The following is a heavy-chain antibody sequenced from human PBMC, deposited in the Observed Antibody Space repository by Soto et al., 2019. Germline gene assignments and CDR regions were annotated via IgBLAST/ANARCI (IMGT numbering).Heavy chain of an antibody. Sequence: ASVKVSCKASGYTFTSYDINWVRQATGQGLEWMGWMNPNSGNTGYAQKFQGRVTMTRNTSISTAYMELSSLGSEDTAVYYCARAFNDYGDYPDAFDIWGQGTMVTVSS. CDR1: GYTFTSYD. CDR2: MNPNSGNT. V-gene: IGHV1-8*01. J-gene: IGHJ3*02. D-gene: IGHD4-17*01. CDR3: ARAFNDYGDYPDAFDI.